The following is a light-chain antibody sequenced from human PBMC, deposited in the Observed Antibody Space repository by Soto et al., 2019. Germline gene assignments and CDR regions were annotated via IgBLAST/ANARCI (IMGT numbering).Light chain of an antibody. CDR2: DAS. CDR3: QQRRSWPLT. V-gene: IGKV3-11*01. CDR1: QSVSSY. Sequence: DIVLTQSPDTLSLSPGERATLSCGASQSVSSYVAWYQQKPGQAPRLLIYDASNRATGIPARFSGSGSGTDFTLTISSLEPEDFAVYYCQQRRSWPLTFGGGTKVEIK. J-gene: IGKJ4*01.